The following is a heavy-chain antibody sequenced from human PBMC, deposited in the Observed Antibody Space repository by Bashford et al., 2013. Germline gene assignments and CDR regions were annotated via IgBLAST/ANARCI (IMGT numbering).Heavy chain of an antibody. Sequence: GESLKISCQGSGDSFISHWIGWVRQMPGKGLEWMGRIDPSDSYTNYSPSFQGHVTISADKSISTAYLQWSSLKASDTAMYYCARLQSGSYSDAFDIWGQGTMVTVSS. V-gene: IGHV5-10-1*01. J-gene: IGHJ3*02. D-gene: IGHD1-26*01. CDR2: IDPSDSYT. CDR1: GDSFISHW. CDR3: ARLQSGSYSDAFDI.